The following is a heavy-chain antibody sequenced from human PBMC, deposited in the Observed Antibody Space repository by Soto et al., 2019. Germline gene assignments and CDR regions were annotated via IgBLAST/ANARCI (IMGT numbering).Heavy chain of an antibody. J-gene: IGHJ4*02. D-gene: IGHD2-21*02. V-gene: IGHV1-46*01. CDR3: ARELYSCGGDCPYYMDY. Sequence: ASVKVSCKTSGYPFTDYSIHWVRQAPGQGLEWMGIISLYHHSTSYAQKFQGRLTVTADTSTTTVYMDLSSLTSEDSAVYWCARELYSCGGDCPYYMDYWGQGTLVTVPQ. CDR2: ISLYHHST. CDR1: GYPFTDYS.